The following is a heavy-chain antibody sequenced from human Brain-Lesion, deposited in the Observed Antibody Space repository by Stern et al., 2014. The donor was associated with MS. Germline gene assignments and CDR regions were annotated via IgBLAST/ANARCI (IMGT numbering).Heavy chain of an antibody. V-gene: IGHV1-24*01. CDR2: FDPEDVET. CDR3: ATLSPGAGGNYYRHFDY. D-gene: IGHD1-26*01. J-gene: IGHJ4*02. Sequence: DQLVESGAEVKKPGASVKVSCKVSGYTLTELSMHWVRQAPRKGLEWMGGFDPEDVETIYAQKFQGRVTMTEDTSTDTAYMELSSLRSEDTAVYYCATLSPGAGGNYYRHFDYWGQGTLVTVSS. CDR1: GYTLTELS.